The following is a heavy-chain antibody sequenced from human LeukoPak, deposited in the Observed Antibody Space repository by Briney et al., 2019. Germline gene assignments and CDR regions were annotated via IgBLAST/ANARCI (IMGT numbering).Heavy chain of an antibody. J-gene: IGHJ5*02. CDR1: GGTFSSYA. V-gene: IGHV1-69*13. CDR3: ATQQSKMDFWSGYPLDP. D-gene: IGHD3-3*01. Sequence: GASVKVSCKASGGTFSSYAISWVRQAPGQGLEWMGGIIPIFGTANYAQKFQGRVTITADESTSTAYMELISLRSEDTAVYYCATQQSKMDFWSGYPLDPWGQGTLVTVSS. CDR2: IIPIFGTA.